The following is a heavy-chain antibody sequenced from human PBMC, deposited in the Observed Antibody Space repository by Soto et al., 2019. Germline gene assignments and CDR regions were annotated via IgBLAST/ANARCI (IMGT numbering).Heavy chain of an antibody. V-gene: IGHV1-2*02. J-gene: IGHJ4*02. Sequence: ASVKVSCKTSGYTFTGYYMHWVRQAPGQGLEWMGWINPNSGGTNYAQKFQGRVTMTRDTSISTAYMELNSLRAEDTAVYYCARHDFWMLHKNGLDSWGQGTLVTVSS. CDR2: INPNSGGT. D-gene: IGHD3-3*01. CDR1: GYTFTGYY. CDR3: ARHDFWMLHKNGLDS.